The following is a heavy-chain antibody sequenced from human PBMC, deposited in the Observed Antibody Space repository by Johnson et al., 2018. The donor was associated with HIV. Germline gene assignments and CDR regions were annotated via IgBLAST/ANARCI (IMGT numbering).Heavy chain of an antibody. D-gene: IGHD3-10*01. V-gene: IGHV3-73*02. CDR1: GFTFSGSA. Sequence: VQLVESGGGLVQPGGSLKLSCAASGFTFSGSAMHWVRQASGKGLAWVGRIRRKANSYATAYAASVTGRFTISRDDSKNTAYLQMNSLKTEDTAVYYCTRWGGAFDIWGQGTMVTVSS. CDR3: TRWGGAFDI. CDR2: IRRKANSYAT. J-gene: IGHJ3*02.